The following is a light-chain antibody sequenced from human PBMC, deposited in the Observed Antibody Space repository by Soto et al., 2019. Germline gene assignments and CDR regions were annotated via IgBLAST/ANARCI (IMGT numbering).Light chain of an antibody. Sequence: EIVMKQSPATLSVSPGERVTLSCRASQRVSSDLAWYQQKPGQAPRLLIYDASNRATGIPARFSGSGSGTDFTLTISSLQSEDFAVYYCQQYNNWPRAFGQGTKVDIK. CDR3: QQYNNWPRA. CDR2: DAS. J-gene: IGKJ1*01. CDR1: QRVSSD. V-gene: IGKV3D-15*01.